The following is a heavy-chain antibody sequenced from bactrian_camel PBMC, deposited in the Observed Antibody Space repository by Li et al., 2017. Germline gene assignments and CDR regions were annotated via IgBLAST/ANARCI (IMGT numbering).Heavy chain of an antibody. CDR3: AASDSSYSPTCVSRNAYNY. V-gene: IGHV3S53*01. CDR1: EYAYSSNC. D-gene: IGHD2*01. J-gene: IGHJ4*01. CDR2: FRSDGTT. Sequence: VQLVESGGGSVQAGGSLTLSCVASEYAYSSNCMAWFRQAPGKEREGVASFRSDGTTTYADSVKGRFTVWKDWKDNAKNTLYLEMNCLKPEDTAMYYCAASDSSYSPTCVSRNAYNYWGQGTQVTVS.